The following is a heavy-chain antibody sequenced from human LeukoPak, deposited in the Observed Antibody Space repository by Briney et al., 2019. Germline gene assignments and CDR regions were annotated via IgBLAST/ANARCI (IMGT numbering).Heavy chain of an antibody. CDR3: ARRKGYGSGDNWFDP. J-gene: IGHJ5*02. D-gene: IGHD3-10*01. Sequence: GASVKVSCKASGYTSTSYGISWVRQAPGQGLEWMGWISAYNGNTNYAQKLQGRVTMTTDTSTSTAYMELRSLRSDDTAVYYCARRKGYGSGDNWFDPWGQGTLVTVSS. CDR1: GYTSTSYG. V-gene: IGHV1-18*01. CDR2: ISAYNGNT.